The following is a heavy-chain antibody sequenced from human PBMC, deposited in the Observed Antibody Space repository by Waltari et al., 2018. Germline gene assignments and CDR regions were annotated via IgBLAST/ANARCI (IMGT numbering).Heavy chain of an antibody. CDR2: INHSGST. D-gene: IGHD3-10*01. CDR1: GGSFSGYY. CDR3: ARSLITMVRGERYYYGMDV. J-gene: IGHJ6*02. V-gene: IGHV4-34*01. Sequence: QVQLQQWGAGLLKPSETLSLTCAVYGGSFSGYYWSWIRQPPGKGREWIGEINHSGSTNYNPSLKSRVTISVDTSKNHFSLKLSSVTAADTAVYYCARSLITMVRGERYYYGMDVWGQGTTVTVSS.